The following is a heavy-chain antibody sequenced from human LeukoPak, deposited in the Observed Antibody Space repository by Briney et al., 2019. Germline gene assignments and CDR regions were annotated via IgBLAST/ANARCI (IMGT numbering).Heavy chain of an antibody. CDR2: IDYKQTR. CDR3: ARHDEWFGELSTLFDH. Sequence: PSETLSLTCTVSGGSIRRRSFFWGWIRQPPGKGLEWIVRIDYKQTRHYNPCLKRRVPISIDPSKNKVSLRVTSVGAADTGVYFCARHDEWFGELSTLFDHWGQGAQVTVSS. CDR1: GGSIRRRSFF. D-gene: IGHD3-10*01. J-gene: IGHJ4*02. V-gene: IGHV4-39*01.